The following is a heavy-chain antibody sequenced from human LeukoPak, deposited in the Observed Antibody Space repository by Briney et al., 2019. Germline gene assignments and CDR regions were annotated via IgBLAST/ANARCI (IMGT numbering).Heavy chain of an antibody. V-gene: IGHV4-34*01. J-gene: IGHJ4*02. CDR3: ARAGQWLVRTAFDY. D-gene: IGHD6-19*01. CDR2: INHSGST. Sequence: SEPLSLTCAVYGGSFSGYYWSWIRQPPGKGLEWIGEINHSGSTNYNPSLKSRVTISVDTSKNQFSLKLSSVTAADTAVYYCARAGQWLVRTAFDYWGQGTLVTVSS. CDR1: GGSFSGYY.